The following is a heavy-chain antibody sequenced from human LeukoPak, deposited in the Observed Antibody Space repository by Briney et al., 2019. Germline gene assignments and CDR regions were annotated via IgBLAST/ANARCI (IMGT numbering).Heavy chain of an antibody. Sequence: SETLSLTCAVYGGSFSGYYWSWIRQPPGKGLEWIGEINHSGSTNYNPSLKSRVTISVDTSKNQFSLKLSSVTAADTAVYYCARDQGRWLQYGAFDIWGQGTMVTVSS. CDR3: ARDQGRWLQYGAFDI. V-gene: IGHV4-34*01. D-gene: IGHD5-24*01. CDR2: INHSGST. J-gene: IGHJ3*02. CDR1: GGSFSGYY.